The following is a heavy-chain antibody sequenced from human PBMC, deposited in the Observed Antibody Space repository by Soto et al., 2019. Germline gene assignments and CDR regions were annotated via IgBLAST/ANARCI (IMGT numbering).Heavy chain of an antibody. CDR2: IYYSGST. CDR3: ASREQLARDYYYGMDV. J-gene: IGHJ6*02. V-gene: IGHV4-39*01. Sequence: SLTCTVSGGSISSSSYYWGWIRQPPGKGLEWIGSIYYSGSTYYNPSLKSRVTISVDTSKNQFSLKLSSVTAADTAVYYCASREQLARDYYYGMDVWGQGTTVTVSS. CDR1: GGSISSSSYY. D-gene: IGHD6-6*01.